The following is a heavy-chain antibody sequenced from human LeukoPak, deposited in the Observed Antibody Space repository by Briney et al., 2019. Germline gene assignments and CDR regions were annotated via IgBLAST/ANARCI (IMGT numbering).Heavy chain of an antibody. J-gene: IGHJ4*02. D-gene: IGHD3-22*01. Sequence: ASVKVSCKTSGYTFSSYDINWVRQATGQGLEWMGWMNPNSGNTGFAQKFQGRVTITRDTSISTAYMELSSLRPEDTAVYYCARYYSDTTGYYTRGGDYWGQGTLVTVSS. CDR3: ARYYSDTTGYYTRGGDY. CDR1: GYTFSSYD. CDR2: MNPNSGNT. V-gene: IGHV1-8*01.